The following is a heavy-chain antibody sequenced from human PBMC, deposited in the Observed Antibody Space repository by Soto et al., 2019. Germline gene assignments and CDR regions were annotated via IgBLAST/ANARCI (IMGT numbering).Heavy chain of an antibody. J-gene: IGHJ6*02. CDR2: TDPSDSYT. CDR1: GYSFTSYW. V-gene: IGHV5-10-1*01. CDR3: ARRGIVVVPAAKGHYYGMDV. D-gene: IGHD2-2*01. Sequence: GESLKISCKGSGYSFTSYWISWVRQMPGKGLEWMGRTDPSDSYTNYSPSFQGHVTISADKSISTAYLQWSSLKASDTAMYYCARRGIVVVPAAKGHYYGMDVWGQGTKVTVSS.